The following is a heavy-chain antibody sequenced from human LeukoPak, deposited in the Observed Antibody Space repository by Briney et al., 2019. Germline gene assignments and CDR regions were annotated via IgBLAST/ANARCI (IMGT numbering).Heavy chain of an antibody. V-gene: IGHV3-23*01. CDR1: GFTFSSYA. CDR2: ISGSGGST. D-gene: IGHD3-10*01. Sequence: PGGSLRLSCAASGFTFSSYARSWVRQAPGKRLEWVSAISGSGGSTYYADSVKGRFTISRDNSKNTLYLQMNSLRAEDTAVYYCAKPLWFGELPGYFDYWGQGTLVTVSS. J-gene: IGHJ4*02. CDR3: AKPLWFGELPGYFDY.